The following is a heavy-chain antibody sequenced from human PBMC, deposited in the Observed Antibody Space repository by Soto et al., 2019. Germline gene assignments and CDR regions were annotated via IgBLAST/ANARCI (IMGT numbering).Heavy chain of an antibody. Sequence: QVQLVQSGAEVKKPGASVKVSCKASGYTFTSYGISWVRQAPGQGLEWMGWISAYNGNTKYAQKLQGRVSMPTDTPTSTADMELGSLRSDDTAVYYCARDLGQQLFDYWGQGTLVTVSS. CDR1: GYTFTSYG. CDR3: ARDLGQQLFDY. V-gene: IGHV1-18*01. CDR2: ISAYNGNT. D-gene: IGHD6-13*01. J-gene: IGHJ4*02.